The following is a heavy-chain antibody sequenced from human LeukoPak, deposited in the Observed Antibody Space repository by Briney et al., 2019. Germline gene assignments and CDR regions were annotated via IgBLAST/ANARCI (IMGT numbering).Heavy chain of an antibody. Sequence: GGSLRLSCAASGFTFSNFAMSWVRQAPGKELEWVSVISASGNDIYYADSVKGRFTISRDNAKNSLYLQVNSLRAEDTAVYYCARIMITVTTSDYWGQGTLVTVSS. CDR1: GFTFSNFA. D-gene: IGHD4-17*01. V-gene: IGHV3-23*01. J-gene: IGHJ4*02. CDR3: ARIMITVTTSDY. CDR2: ISASGNDI.